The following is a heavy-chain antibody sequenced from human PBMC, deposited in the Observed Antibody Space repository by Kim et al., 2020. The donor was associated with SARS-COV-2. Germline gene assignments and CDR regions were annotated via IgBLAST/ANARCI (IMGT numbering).Heavy chain of an antibody. Sequence: GGSLRLSCAASGFTFSSYWMHWVRQAPGKGLVWVSRINSDGSSTSYADSVKGRFTISRDNAKNTLYLQMNSLRAEDTAVYYCARENYYYGMDVWGQGTTVTVSS. CDR2: INSDGSST. J-gene: IGHJ6*02. V-gene: IGHV3-74*01. CDR1: GFTFSSYW. CDR3: ARENYYYGMDV.